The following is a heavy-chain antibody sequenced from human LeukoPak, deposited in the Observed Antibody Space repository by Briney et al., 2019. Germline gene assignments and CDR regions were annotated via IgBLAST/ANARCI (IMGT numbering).Heavy chain of an antibody. CDR1: GITLGNYG. V-gene: IGHV3-23*01. J-gene: IGHJ4*02. CDR3: AKRGVVIRVFLVGFHKEAYYFDS. CDR2: ISDSGGST. D-gene: IGHD3-10*01. Sequence: GGSPRLSCAVSGITLGNYGMSWVRQPPGKGLEWVAGISDSGGSTNYADSVKGRFTISRDTPRNTLYLQMNSLRAEDTAVYFCAKRGVVIRVFLVGFHKEAYYFDSWGQGALVTVSS.